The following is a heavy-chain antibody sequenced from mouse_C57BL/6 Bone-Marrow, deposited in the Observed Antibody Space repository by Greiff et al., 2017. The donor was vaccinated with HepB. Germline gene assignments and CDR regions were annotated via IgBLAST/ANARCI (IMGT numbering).Heavy chain of an antibody. Sequence: QVQLQQSGPGLVAPSQRLSITCTVSGFSLTSYGVDWVRQSPGKGLEWLGVIWGVGSTNYNSALKSRLSISKDNSKSQVFLKMNSLQTDDTAMYYCAGYDYGFAYWGQGTLVTVSA. D-gene: IGHD2-4*01. CDR1: GFSLTSYG. V-gene: IGHV2-6*01. CDR2: IWGVGST. J-gene: IGHJ3*01. CDR3: AGYDYGFAY.